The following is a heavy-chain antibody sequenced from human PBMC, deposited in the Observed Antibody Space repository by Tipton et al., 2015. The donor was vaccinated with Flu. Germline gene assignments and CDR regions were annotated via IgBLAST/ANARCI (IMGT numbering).Heavy chain of an antibody. CDR1: GFTFSSYD. CDR3: ARGYCTNGVCFPFDY. CDR2: IGTAGDT. J-gene: IGHJ4*02. D-gene: IGHD2-8*01. Sequence: SLRLSCAASGFTFSSYDMHWVRQATGKGLEWVSAIGTAGDTYYPGSVKGRFTISRENAKNSLYLQMNSLRAGDTAVYYCARGYCTNGVCFPFDYWGQGTLVTVSS. V-gene: IGHV3-13*01.